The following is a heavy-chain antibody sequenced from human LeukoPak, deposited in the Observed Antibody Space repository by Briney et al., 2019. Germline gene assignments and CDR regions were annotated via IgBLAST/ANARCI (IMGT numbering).Heavy chain of an antibody. CDR3: TRDASGDTNSGPRMDV. V-gene: IGHV3-7*05. D-gene: IGHD1-26*01. J-gene: IGHJ6*02. CDR2: IKPDGSEK. Sequence: PGGSLRLSCAASAFTFRTYWMSWVRQAPGKGLEWVAMIKPDGSEKYYVDSVKGLSTISRDNAKNSLYLQMTSLRAEDTAVYYCTRDASGDTNSGPRMDVWGQGTTVTVSS. CDR1: AFTFRTYW.